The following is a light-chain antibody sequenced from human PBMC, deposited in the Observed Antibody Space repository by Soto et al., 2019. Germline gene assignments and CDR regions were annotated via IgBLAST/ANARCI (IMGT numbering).Light chain of an antibody. V-gene: IGLV2-14*01. Sequence: QSVLAQPASVSGSPGQSITISCTGTSSDVGSYNYFSWYQQHPGKAPKLMIYEVSYRPSGVSNRFSGSKSGNTASLTISGLQAEDEADYYCSSFTTTTTLVVFGGGTKLTVL. CDR1: SSDVGSYNY. J-gene: IGLJ2*01. CDR2: EVS. CDR3: SSFTTTTTLVV.